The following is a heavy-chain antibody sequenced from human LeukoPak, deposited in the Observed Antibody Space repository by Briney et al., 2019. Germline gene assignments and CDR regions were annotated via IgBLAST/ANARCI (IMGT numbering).Heavy chain of an antibody. Sequence: PSETLSLTCTVSGGSISNSDYFWAWIRQPPGKGLEWVASISYSGNTFYNASFKSRATISRDTSKNQFSLKLSSVTAADTAVYYCGRGVPAAIGDYYYMDVWGKGTTVTVSS. CDR3: GRGVPAAIGDYYYMDV. J-gene: IGHJ6*03. CDR1: GGSISNSDYF. CDR2: ISYSGNT. V-gene: IGHV4-39*07. D-gene: IGHD2-2*01.